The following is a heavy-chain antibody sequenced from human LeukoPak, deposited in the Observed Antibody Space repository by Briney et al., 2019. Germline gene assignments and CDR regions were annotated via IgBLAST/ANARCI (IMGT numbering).Heavy chain of an antibody. CDR2: ISSSSSTI. CDR1: GFTFSSYS. D-gene: IGHD3-22*01. V-gene: IGHV3-48*02. CDR3: ARDFSYYDSSGYYTAFDI. J-gene: IGHJ3*02. Sequence: GGSLRLSCAASGFTFSSYSVNWVRQAPGKGLEWVSYISSSSSTIYYADSVKGRVTVSRVNAKNSMYLQMNSLRDGDTAVYYCARDFSYYDSSGYYTAFDIWGQGTMVTVSS.